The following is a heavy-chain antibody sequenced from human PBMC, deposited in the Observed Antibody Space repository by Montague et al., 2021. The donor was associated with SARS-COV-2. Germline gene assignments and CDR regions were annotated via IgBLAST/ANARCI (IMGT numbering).Heavy chain of an antibody. CDR1: GFSLSTTGVG. CDR3: ANRRDIYDFWSGCYTVQKYDACNWFDP. J-gene: IGHJ5*02. V-gene: IGHV2-5*02. CDR2: IYWDDDK. Sequence: PALVKPTQTLTLTCTFSGFSLSTTGVGVGWIRQPPGKALEWLALIYWDDDKRYSPSLKTRLAITKDTSKNQVVLTMTNMDPVDTATYYCANRRDIYDFWSGCYTVQKYDACNWFDPWGQGTLVTVSS. D-gene: IGHD3-3*01.